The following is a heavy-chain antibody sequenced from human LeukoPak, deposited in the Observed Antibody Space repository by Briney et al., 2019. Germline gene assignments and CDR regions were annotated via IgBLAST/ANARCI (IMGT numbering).Heavy chain of an antibody. D-gene: IGHD2-15*01. Sequence: GGSLRLSCAASGLSFSNSWMYWVRQGPGKGPVWVSRMKTDGTRIEYADSVKGRFTISRDNSKSTLCLQMNSLRAEDTAVYYCAKQLGYCSDGSCYFPYWGQGTLVTVSS. CDR2: MKTDGTRI. J-gene: IGHJ4*02. CDR1: GLSFSNSW. V-gene: IGHV3-74*01. CDR3: AKQLGYCSDGSCYFPY.